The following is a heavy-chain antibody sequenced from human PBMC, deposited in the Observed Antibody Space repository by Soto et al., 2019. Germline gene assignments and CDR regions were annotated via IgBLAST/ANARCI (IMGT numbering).Heavy chain of an antibody. CDR3: ATYYGSGSYYYYGMDV. J-gene: IGHJ6*02. CDR2: IYYSGSN. V-gene: IGHV4-59*01. D-gene: IGHD3-10*01. CDR1: GGSISSYY. Sequence: SETLSLTCTVSGGSISSYYWSWIRQPPGKGLEWIGCIYYSGSNYYNPSLKSRVTISVDTSKNQFSLKLSSVTAADTAVYYCATYYGSGSYYYYGMDVWGQGTTVTVSS.